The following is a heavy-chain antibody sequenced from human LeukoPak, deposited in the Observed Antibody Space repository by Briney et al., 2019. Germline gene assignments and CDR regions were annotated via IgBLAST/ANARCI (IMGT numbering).Heavy chain of an antibody. D-gene: IGHD3-3*01. CDR1: GDSISSTNYY. CDR3: ARVRYGYYDFWSGYYTQPDSNFDY. V-gene: IGHV4-39*07. J-gene: IGHJ4*02. Sequence: PSETLSLTCTVSGDSISSTNYYWGWIRQPPGKGLEWIGSIYYSGSTYYNPSLKSRVTISVDTSKNQFSLKLSSVTAADTAVYYCARVRYGYYDFWSGYYTQPDSNFDYWGQGTLVTVSS. CDR2: IYYSGST.